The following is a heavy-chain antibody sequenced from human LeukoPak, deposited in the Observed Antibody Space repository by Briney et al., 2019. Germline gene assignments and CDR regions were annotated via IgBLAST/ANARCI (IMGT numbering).Heavy chain of an antibody. CDR1: GFTFSSYS. D-gene: IGHD6-13*01. CDR3: ATRGYSSY. CDR2: IGSSSSYI. J-gene: IGHJ4*02. V-gene: IGHV3-21*01. Sequence: GGSLRLSCAASGFTFSSYSMNWVRQAPGKGLEWVSSIGSSSSYIYYADSVKGRFTISRDNAKNSLYLQMNSLRAEDTAVYYCATRGYSSYWGQGTLVTVSS.